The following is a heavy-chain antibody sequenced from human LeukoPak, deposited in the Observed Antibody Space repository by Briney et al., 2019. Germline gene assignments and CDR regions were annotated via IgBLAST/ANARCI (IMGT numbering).Heavy chain of an antibody. J-gene: IGHJ2*01. CDR1: GFTVSTNY. CDR2: ISGNGGST. D-gene: IGHD3-22*01. CDR3: ARRCYDSYTYRYFDL. Sequence: GGSLRLSCAASGFTVSTNYMSWVRQAPGKGLEWVSAISGNGGSTYYADSVKGRFTISRDNSKNTLYLQLSSLRAEDTAVYYCARRCYDSYTYRYFDLWGRGTLVTVSS. V-gene: IGHV3-23*01.